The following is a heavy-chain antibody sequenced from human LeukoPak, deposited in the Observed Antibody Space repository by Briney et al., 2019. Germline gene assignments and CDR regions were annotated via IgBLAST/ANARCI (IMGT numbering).Heavy chain of an antibody. CDR3: ARQTIVVVTKSPGGVQH. V-gene: IGHV4-39*01. CDR1: GGSISSSSYY. D-gene: IGHD3-22*01. J-gene: IGHJ1*01. CDR2: IYYSGST. Sequence: SETLSLTCTVSGGSISSSSYYWGWIRQPPGKGLEWVGSIYYSGSTYYNPSLKSRVTISVDTSKNQFSLKLSSVTAADTAVYYCARQTIVVVTKSPGGVQHWGQGTLVTVSS.